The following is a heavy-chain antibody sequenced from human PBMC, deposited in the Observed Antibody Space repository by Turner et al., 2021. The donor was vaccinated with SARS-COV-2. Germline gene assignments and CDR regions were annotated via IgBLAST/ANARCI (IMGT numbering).Heavy chain of an antibody. CDR2: ISSSSSYI. J-gene: IGHJ6*02. V-gene: IGHV3-21*01. CDR3: ARDHRPVVVPAAKRAGSYYYGMDV. Sequence: EVQSVESGGGLVKPGGSLRLSCAASEFTCMRYRMNWVRRAPGKWLEWFSSISSSSSYIYYADSVKGRSTISRDNAKNSLYLQMNSRRAEDTAVYYCARDHRPVVVPAAKRAGSYYYGMDVWGQVTTVTVSS. D-gene: IGHD2-2*01. CDR1: EFTCMRYR.